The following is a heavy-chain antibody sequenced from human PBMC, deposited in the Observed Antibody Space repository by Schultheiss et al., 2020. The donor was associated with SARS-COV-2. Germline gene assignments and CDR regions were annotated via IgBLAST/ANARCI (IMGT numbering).Heavy chain of an antibody. J-gene: IGHJ3*02. D-gene: IGHD3-3*01. V-gene: IGHV3-53*01. CDR2: LYRRGDT. CDR3: ANLPLQGIFGVVIAAFDI. Sequence: GGSLRLSCVVSGFTVSSNYMSWVRQPPGRGLEWVSVLYRRGDTYYADSVKGRFTISRDNSKNTLYLQMNSLRAEDTAVYYCANLPLQGIFGVVIAAFDIWGQGTMVTVSS. CDR1: GFTVSSNY.